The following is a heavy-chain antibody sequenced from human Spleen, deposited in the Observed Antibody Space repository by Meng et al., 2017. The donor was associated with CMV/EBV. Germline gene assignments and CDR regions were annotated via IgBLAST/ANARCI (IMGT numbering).Heavy chain of an antibody. D-gene: IGHD3-9*01. Sequence: SVKVSCKASGGPFSSYAIIWVRQAPGQGLEWMGGITPMIGTPTYAQKFQGRVTITTDESTGTAYMDLSSLRSEDTAVYYCAKDSIPDISYYYYGMDVWGQGTTVTVSS. CDR3: AKDSIPDISYYYYGMDV. J-gene: IGHJ6*02. CDR1: GGPFSSYA. CDR2: ITPMIGTP. V-gene: IGHV1-69*05.